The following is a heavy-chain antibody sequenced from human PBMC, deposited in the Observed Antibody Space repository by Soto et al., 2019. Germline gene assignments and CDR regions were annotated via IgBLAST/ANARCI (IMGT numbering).Heavy chain of an antibody. J-gene: IGHJ4*02. Sequence: GGSLRLSCAASGFTFDSFAMTWVRQAPGKGLEWVSAISASGGSTFYADSVKGRFTISRDSSKNTLYLQMNSLRAEDTAVYYCARGAVMPDSWGQGTLVTISS. CDR2: ISASGGST. CDR1: GFTFDSFA. D-gene: IGHD3-16*01. CDR3: ARGAVMPDS. V-gene: IGHV3-23*01.